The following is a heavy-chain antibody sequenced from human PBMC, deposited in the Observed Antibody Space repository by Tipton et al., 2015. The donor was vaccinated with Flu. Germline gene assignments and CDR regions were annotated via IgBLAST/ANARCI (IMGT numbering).Heavy chain of an antibody. V-gene: IGHV4-31*03. D-gene: IGHD3-10*01. CDR2: IFYSGSL. Sequence: TLSLTCSVSGVSLGTSGYYWSWIRQLPGKGLEWIGYIFYSGSLYYNPSVIGRAQISIDTSRNEVSLRLTSVSVADTAIFYCARGDALGSAVSWGPGTRVTVSS. CDR1: GVSLGTSGYY. J-gene: IGHJ5*01. CDR3: ARGDALGSAVS.